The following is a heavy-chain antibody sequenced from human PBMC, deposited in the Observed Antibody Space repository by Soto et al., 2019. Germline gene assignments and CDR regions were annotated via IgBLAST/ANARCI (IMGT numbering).Heavy chain of an antibody. D-gene: IGHD5-12*01. Sequence: QVQLVQSGAEVTKPGSSVKVSCKASGGTFSSYAISWVRQAPGQGLEWMGGIIPIFGTANYAQKFQGRVTITADESTSTAYMELSSLRSEDTAVYYCASRLMGMATGNGGFDYWGQGTLVTVSS. CDR2: IIPIFGTA. J-gene: IGHJ4*02. CDR3: ASRLMGMATGNGGFDY. CDR1: GGTFSSYA. V-gene: IGHV1-69*12.